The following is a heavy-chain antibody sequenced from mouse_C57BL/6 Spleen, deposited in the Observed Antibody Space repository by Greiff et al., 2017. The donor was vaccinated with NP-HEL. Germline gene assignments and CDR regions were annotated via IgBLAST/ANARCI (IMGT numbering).Heavy chain of an antibody. V-gene: IGHV1-82*01. CDR3: ARSYSNYDYYAMDY. Sequence: VQLQQSGPELVKPGASVKISCKASGYAFSSSWMNWVKQRPGKGLEWIGRIYPGDGDTNYNGKFKGKATLTADKSSSTAYMQLSSLTSEDSAVYCCARSYSNYDYYAMDYWGQGTSVTVSS. CDR2: IYPGDGDT. CDR1: GYAFSSSW. J-gene: IGHJ4*01. D-gene: IGHD2-5*01.